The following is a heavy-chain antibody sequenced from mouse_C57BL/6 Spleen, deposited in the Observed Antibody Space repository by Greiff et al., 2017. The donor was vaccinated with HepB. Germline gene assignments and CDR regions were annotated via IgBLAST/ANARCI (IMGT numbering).Heavy chain of an antibody. CDR2: INPGSGGT. CDR1: GYAFTNYL. J-gene: IGHJ4*01. Sequence: VQLQQSGAELVRPGTSVKVSCKASGYAFTNYLIEWVKQRPGQGLEWIGVINPGSGGTNYNEKFKGKATLTADKSSSTAYMQLSSLTSEDSAVYFCARYDYGSSPYYAMDYWGQGTSVTVSS. CDR3: ARYDYGSSPYYAMDY. V-gene: IGHV1-54*01. D-gene: IGHD1-1*01.